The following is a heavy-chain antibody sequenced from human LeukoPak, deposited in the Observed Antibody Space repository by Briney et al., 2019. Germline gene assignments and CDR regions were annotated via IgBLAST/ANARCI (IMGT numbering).Heavy chain of an antibody. V-gene: IGHV3-23*01. CDR2: ISERGGRI. D-gene: IGHD6-13*01. J-gene: IGHJ4*02. CDR3: AKGYSNNRFSAYDY. CDR1: GFTLSSYG. Sequence: PGGSLRLSCAASGFTLSSYGMSWVRQAPGKGLEWVSSISERGGRIFYADSVKGRFTISGDNSKNILYLQMTRLRAEDTAKYCCAKGYSNNRFSAYDYWGQRTLFT.